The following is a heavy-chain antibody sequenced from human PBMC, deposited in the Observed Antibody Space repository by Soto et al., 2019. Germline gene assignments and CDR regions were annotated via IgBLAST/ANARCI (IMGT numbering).Heavy chain of an antibody. Sequence: ASVKVSCKASGYTFTSYGISWVRQAPGQGLEWMGWISAYNGNTNYAQELQGRVTMTTDTSTSTAYMELRSLRSDDTAVYYCARDLGILTGYCFDPWGQGTLVTVSS. CDR1: GYTFTSYG. CDR3: ARDLGILTGYCFDP. J-gene: IGHJ5*02. V-gene: IGHV1-18*01. CDR2: ISAYNGNT. D-gene: IGHD3-9*01.